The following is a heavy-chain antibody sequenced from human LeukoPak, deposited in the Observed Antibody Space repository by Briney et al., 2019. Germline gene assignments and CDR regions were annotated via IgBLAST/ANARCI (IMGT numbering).Heavy chain of an antibody. V-gene: IGHV4-38-2*02. CDR2: IYHSGST. D-gene: IGHD3-22*01. Sequence: PSETLSLTCTVSGYSISSGYYWGWIRQPPGKGLEWIGSIYHSGSTYYNPSLKSRVTISVDTSKNQFSLKLSSVTAADTAVYYCARVTDSSGYYQDSGAFDIWGQGTMVTVSS. J-gene: IGHJ3*02. CDR3: ARVTDSSGYYQDSGAFDI. CDR1: GYSISSGYY.